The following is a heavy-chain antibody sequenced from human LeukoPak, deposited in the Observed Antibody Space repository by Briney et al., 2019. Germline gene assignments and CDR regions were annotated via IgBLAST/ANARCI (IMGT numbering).Heavy chain of an antibody. Sequence: GGSLRLSCAASGFTFSTYALSWVRQAPGKGLEWVSSISGNGGSAYYTDSVKGRFTISRDNSKNTLYLQMNSLRAEDTAVYYCAKDLRTVNTWIYFDYWGQGTLVTVSS. D-gene: IGHD4-17*01. J-gene: IGHJ4*02. CDR1: GFTFSTYA. V-gene: IGHV3-23*01. CDR2: ISGNGGSA. CDR3: AKDLRTVNTWIYFDY.